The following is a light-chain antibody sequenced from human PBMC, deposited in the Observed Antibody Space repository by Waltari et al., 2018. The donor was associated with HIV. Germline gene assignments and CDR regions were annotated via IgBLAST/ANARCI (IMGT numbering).Light chain of an antibody. CDR3: AAWYDSLNGPV. V-gene: IGLV1-44*01. Sequence: QSLLTLPPSASGTPGQRLIITCSGSSSTFGSNNMNWFQQSPGTAPTVLLHGKNQRPSGVPDRCSGSKSGTSASLAISGLQSEDEADYYCAAWYDSLNGPVFGGGTKLTVL. CDR1: SSTFGSNN. CDR2: GKN. J-gene: IGLJ2*01.